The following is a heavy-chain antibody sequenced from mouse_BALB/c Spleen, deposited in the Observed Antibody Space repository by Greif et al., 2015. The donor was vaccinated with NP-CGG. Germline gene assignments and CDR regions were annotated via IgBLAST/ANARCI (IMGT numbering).Heavy chain of an antibody. V-gene: IGHV14-4*02. CDR1: GFNIKDYY. CDR3: NAGYAMDY. CDR2: IGPENGDT. Sequence: DVQLQESGAELVRSGASVKLSCTASGFNIKDYYMHWVKQRPEQGLEWIGWIGPENGDTEYAPKFQGKATMTADTSSNTAYLQLSSLTSEDTAVYYCNAGYAMDYWGQGTSVTVSS. J-gene: IGHJ4*01.